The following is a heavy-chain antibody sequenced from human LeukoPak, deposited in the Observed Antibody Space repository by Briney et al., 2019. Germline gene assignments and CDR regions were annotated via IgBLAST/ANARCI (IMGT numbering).Heavy chain of an antibody. CDR2: IRYDGNNK. D-gene: IGHD1-14*01. J-gene: IGHJ4*02. Sequence: GGSLRLSCGASGFTFSNYGMLWVRQAPGKGLEWVAFIRYDGNNKLYADSVKGRFTISRDNSKNTLYLHINSLRAEDTAVYYCAKDNPLDYWGQGTLAIVSS. CDR3: AKDNPLDY. CDR1: GFTFSNYG. V-gene: IGHV3-30*02.